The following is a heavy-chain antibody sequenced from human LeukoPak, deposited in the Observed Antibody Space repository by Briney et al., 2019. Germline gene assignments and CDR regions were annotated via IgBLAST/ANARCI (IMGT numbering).Heavy chain of an antibody. D-gene: IGHD1-26*01. CDR2: ISGSGFST. V-gene: IGHV3-23*01. CDR3: AKDAWELDAFDI. Sequence: PGGSLRLSCAASGFTFRNLAIIWVRQAPGKGLEWVSGISGSGFSTYYADSVKGRFTISRDNSKSTLYLQMNSLRADDTAVYYCAKDAWELDAFDIWGPGTMVTVSS. CDR1: GFTFRNLA. J-gene: IGHJ3*02.